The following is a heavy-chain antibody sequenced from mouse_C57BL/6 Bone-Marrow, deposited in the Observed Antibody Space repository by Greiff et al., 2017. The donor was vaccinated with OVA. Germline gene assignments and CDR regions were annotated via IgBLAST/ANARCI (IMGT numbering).Heavy chain of an antibody. CDR1: GYAFTNYL. CDR2: INPGSGGT. Sequence: VKLQESGAELVRPGTSVKVSCKASGYAFTNYLIEWVKQRPGQGLEWIGVINPGSGGTNYNEKFKGKATLTADKSSSTAYMQLSSLTSEDSAVYFCARHRGGYYFDYWGQGTTLTVSS. V-gene: IGHV1-54*01. CDR3: ARHRGGYYFDY. J-gene: IGHJ2*01.